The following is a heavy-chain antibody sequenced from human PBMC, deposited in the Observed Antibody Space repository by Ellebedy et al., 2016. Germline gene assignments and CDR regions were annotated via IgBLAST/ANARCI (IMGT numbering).Heavy chain of an antibody. CDR3: ARDKWFGESNNWFDP. D-gene: IGHD3-10*01. V-gene: IGHV3-33*08. CDR2: IWYDGSNK. Sequence: GESLKISCAASGFTFSSYGMHWVRQAPGKGLEWVAVIWYDGSNKYYADSVKGRFTISRDNAKNSLYLQMNSLRAEDTAVYYCARDKWFGESNNWFDPWGQGTLVTVSS. CDR1: GFTFSSYG. J-gene: IGHJ5*02.